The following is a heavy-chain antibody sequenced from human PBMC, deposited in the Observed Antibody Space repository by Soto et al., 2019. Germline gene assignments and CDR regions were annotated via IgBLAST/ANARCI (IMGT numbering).Heavy chain of an antibody. J-gene: IGHJ4*02. CDR2: IIPIYASP. V-gene: IGHV1-69*06. D-gene: IGHD2-8*02. CDR3: AVTVTGSRAPLAH. CDR1: GGTFSSNA. Sequence: QVQLVQSGAEVKKPGSSVKVSCKASGGTFSSNAISWVRQAPGQGLEWMGGIIPIYASPNYAQNFQGRVTVNAEKATSTAYLELSRLKFADSAIYYCAVTVTGSRAPLAHWGRGTLVIVSS.